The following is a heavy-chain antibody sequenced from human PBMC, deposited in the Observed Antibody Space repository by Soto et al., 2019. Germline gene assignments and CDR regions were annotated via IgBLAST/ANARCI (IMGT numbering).Heavy chain of an antibody. Sequence: SETLSLTCAVSGGSISSGGYSWSWIRQPPGKGLEWIGYIYHSGSTYYNPSLKSRVTISVDRSKNQFSLKLTSVTAADTAVYYCARVPGPWGQGTLVTGLL. CDR2: IYHSGST. D-gene: IGHD3-10*01. J-gene: IGHJ5*02. CDR1: GGSISSGGYS. CDR3: ARVPGP. V-gene: IGHV4-30-2*01.